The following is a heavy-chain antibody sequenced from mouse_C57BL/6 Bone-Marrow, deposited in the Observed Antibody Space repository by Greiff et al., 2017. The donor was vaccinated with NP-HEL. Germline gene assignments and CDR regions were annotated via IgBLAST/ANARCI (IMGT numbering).Heavy chain of an antibody. Sequence: VQLQQSGAELVRPGASVKLSCTASGFNFKDYYMHWVKQRPDQGLEWIGRIDPSDGDTDYTPKFQGKATLTVDTSSNTAYPQLSSLTSEDTAVYYCTTLYYEYDGFAYWCQGTLVTVSA. J-gene: IGHJ3*01. CDR3: TTLYYEYDGFAY. CDR2: IDPSDGDT. V-gene: IGHV14-1*01. D-gene: IGHD2-4*01. CDR1: GFNFKDYY.